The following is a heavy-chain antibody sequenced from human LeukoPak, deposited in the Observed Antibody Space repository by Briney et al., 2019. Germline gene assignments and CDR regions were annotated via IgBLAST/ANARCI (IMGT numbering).Heavy chain of an antibody. CDR2: IYYSGGT. CDR1: GGSISSYY. J-gene: IGHJ6*01. CDR3: ESSNYTHSANRKVRISVDTYNIQFSLKLSSVTVADAAVYYCVRGSWLHDYYY. Sequence: PSETLSLTCIVSGGSISSYYWRWIRQPPGKGLEWIWGIYYSGGTNYNPSPMSRVSISLNTNENQFSLKHSYGPAPDTAAFYCCESSNYTHSANRKVRISVDTYNIQFSLKLSSVTVADAAVYYCVRGSWLHDYYY. V-gene: IGHV4-59*08. D-gene: IGHD4-11*01.